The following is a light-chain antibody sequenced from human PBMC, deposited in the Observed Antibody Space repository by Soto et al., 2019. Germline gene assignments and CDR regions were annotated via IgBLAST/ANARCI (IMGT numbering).Light chain of an antibody. CDR1: QTVSSY. Sequence: DIQMTQYPSALSAAVGPRVNITSRASQTVSSYLNWYQQKPGTVPKLLIYATSNLQSGVPSRFSGRGFGTDFTLTISSLQPEDFATYYCQQSFTTPSFGQGTRLEIK. J-gene: IGKJ5*01. CDR3: QQSFTTPS. CDR2: ATS. V-gene: IGKV1-39*01.